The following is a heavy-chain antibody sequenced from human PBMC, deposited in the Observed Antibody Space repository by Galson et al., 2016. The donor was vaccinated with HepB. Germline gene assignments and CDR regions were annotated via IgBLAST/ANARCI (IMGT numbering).Heavy chain of an antibody. CDR2: IDDSGTT. CDR1: GASISTYY. D-gene: IGHD5-18*01. CDR3: AMDTHTWVRFDY. V-gene: IGHV4-59*01. J-gene: IGHJ4*02. Sequence: TLSLTCSVSGASISTYYWSWLRQPPGKGLEWIGYIDDSGTTNYNPSLKSRVTISVGMSKNQFSLRLSSVTPADTAVYYCAMDTHTWVRFDYWGQGTLVTVSS.